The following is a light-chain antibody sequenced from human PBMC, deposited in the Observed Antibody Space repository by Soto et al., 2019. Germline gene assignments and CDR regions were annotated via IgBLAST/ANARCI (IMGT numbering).Light chain of an antibody. Sequence: IQMTQSPSTLSASVGDRVTITCRASQTINNWLAWYQQKPGKAPNLLIYDASILESGVPSRFSGSGSETEFTLTISSLQPDDFATYYCQQYSNHSPWTFGQGTKV. CDR3: QQYSNHSPWT. CDR1: QTINNW. J-gene: IGKJ1*01. V-gene: IGKV1-5*01. CDR2: DAS.